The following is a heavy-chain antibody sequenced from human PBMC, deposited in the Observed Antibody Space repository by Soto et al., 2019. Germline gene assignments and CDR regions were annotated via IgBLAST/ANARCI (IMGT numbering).Heavy chain of an antibody. CDR3: ARQGKSASWRSYFEY. D-gene: IGHD2-2*01. CDR1: WGKLSMSA. Sequence: GASVXVAFQASWGKLSMSASTWVRLAPGQGLEWMGGIIPIFGTANYEQKFQGRVTITADGSTSTAYMELSSLRSEDTAVYSGARQGKSASWRSYFEYWGKGALVTV. CDR2: IIPIFGTA. V-gene: IGHV1-69*01. J-gene: IGHJ4*02.